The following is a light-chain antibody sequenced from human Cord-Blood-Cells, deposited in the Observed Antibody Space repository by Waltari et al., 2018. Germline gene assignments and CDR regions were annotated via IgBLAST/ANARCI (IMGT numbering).Light chain of an antibody. CDR3: SSYTSRSTVV. J-gene: IGLJ2*01. V-gene: IGLV2-14*01. Sequence: QSALTQPASVSGSPGQSITISCTGTSSDVGGYNYVSWYQQHPSKAPKLIIYDVSNRPAAVPNRFSGSKSGNRASLTISGRQAGNEANYYCSSYTSRSTVVYGGGPKLTVL. CDR2: DVS. CDR1: SSDVGGYNY.